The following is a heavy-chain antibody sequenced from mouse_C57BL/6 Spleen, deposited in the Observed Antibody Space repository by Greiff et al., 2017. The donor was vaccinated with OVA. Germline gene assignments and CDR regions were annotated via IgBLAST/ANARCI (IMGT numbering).Heavy chain of an antibody. CDR1: GYTFTSYW. D-gene: IGHD1-1*01. Sequence: VQLQQPGAELVKPGASVKLSCKASGYTFTSYWMQWVKQRPGQGLEWIGEIDPSDSYTNYNQKFKGKATLTVDTSSSTAYMQLSSLTSEDSAVYYCARTPLYYGSSYGTFDYWGQGTTLTVSS. V-gene: IGHV1-50*01. J-gene: IGHJ2*01. CDR3: ARTPLYYGSSYGTFDY. CDR2: IDPSDSYT.